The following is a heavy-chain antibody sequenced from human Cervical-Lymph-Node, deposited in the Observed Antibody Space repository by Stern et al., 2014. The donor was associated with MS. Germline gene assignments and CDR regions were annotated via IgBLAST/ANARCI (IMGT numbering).Heavy chain of an antibody. CDR1: GYTFTTHA. CDR2: INTNTGPP. V-gene: IGHV7-4-1*02. D-gene: IGHD3-22*01. CDR3: ARSLPRGYRINWFDP. J-gene: IGHJ5*02. Sequence: VQLVQSGSELTKPGASVKVSCKASGYTFTTHAMNWVRQAPGQGLEWLGWINTNTGPPTYAQGFTGRFVFSLDPSVSTAYLQISSLSAEDTAVYYCARSLPRGYRINWFDPWGQGTLVTVSS.